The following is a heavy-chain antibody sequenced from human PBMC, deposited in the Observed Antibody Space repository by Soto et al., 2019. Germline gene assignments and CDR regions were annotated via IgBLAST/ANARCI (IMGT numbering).Heavy chain of an antibody. CDR3: AKGNRIRKHCSSTSCYTGDFLRNYYYYGMDV. J-gene: IGHJ6*02. Sequence: GGSLRLSCAASGFTFSSYAMSWVRQAPVKGLEWVSAISGSGGSTCYADSVKGRFTISRDNSKNTLYLQMNSLRAEDTAVYYCAKGNRIRKHCSSTSCYTGDFLRNYYYYGMDVWGQGTTVTVSS. CDR1: GFTFSSYA. D-gene: IGHD2-2*02. CDR2: ISGSGGST. V-gene: IGHV3-23*01.